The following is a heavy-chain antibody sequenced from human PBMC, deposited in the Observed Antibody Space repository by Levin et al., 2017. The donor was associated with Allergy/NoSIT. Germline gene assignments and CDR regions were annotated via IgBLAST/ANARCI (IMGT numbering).Heavy chain of an antibody. D-gene: IGHD2-15*01. CDR1: GFTFSSHA. CDR2: ISYDGRNI. CDR3: ARVLGYCGGGTCVDYYFDY. J-gene: IGHJ4*02. Sequence: GGSLRLSCAASGFTFSSHAMHWVRQAPGKGLEWVAVISYDGRNIYYADSVKGRFTISRDNSKNTLFLQMNSLRAEDTAVYYCARVLGYCGGGTCVDYYFDYWGQGTLVTVSS. V-gene: IGHV3-30-3*01.